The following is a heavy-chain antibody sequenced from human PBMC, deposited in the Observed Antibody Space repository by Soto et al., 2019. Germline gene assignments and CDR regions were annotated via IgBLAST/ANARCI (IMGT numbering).Heavy chain of an antibody. V-gene: IGHV1-69*12. Sequence: QVQLVQSGAEVKEPGSSVNVSCKTSGATFGNTAVTWVRQAPGQGLEWIGGIVPLFGTANYAQKFRGRVTITADESTSTAYMELSSLRTDDTALYYCARDGDPGYSFWSGPLGGGRFDPWGQGTLVTVSS. J-gene: IGHJ5*02. CDR1: GATFGNTA. CDR3: ARDGDPGYSFWSGPLGGGRFDP. CDR2: IVPLFGTA. D-gene: IGHD3-3*01.